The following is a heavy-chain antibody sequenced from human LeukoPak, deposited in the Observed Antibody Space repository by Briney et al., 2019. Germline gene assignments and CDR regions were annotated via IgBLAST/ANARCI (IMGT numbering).Heavy chain of an antibody. CDR1: GDSIRSHY. Sequence: ETLSLTCSVSGDSIRSHYWSWIRQAPGKGLEWVSTLSGSGGSSYNADSVKGRFTISRDNSKNTLFLQMNRLRAEDTAIYYCAKEPTIAAGVNGMDVWGQGTTVTVSS. CDR2: LSGSGGSS. D-gene: IGHD6-13*01. V-gene: IGHV3-23*01. CDR3: AKEPTIAAGVNGMDV. J-gene: IGHJ6*02.